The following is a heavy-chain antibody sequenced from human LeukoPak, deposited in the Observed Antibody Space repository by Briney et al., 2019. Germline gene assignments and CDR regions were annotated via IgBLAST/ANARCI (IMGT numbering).Heavy chain of an antibody. CDR1: GFSFSTYG. CDR3: AKEGGSGWYGDY. Sequence: GGSLRLSCAASGFSFSTYGMHWVRQAPGKGLGWVALIAYDGSNKYYGDSVKGRSTISRDNSKNTLYLQMNSLRAEDTAVYYCAKEGGSGWYGDYWGQGTLVTVSS. CDR2: IAYDGSNK. V-gene: IGHV3-30*18. D-gene: IGHD6-19*01. J-gene: IGHJ4*02.